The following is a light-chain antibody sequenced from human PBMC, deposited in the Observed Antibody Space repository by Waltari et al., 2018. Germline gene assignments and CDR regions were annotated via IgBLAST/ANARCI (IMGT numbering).Light chain of an antibody. CDR2: GNN. V-gene: IGLV3-19*01. CDR3: NSRDSSGNPLF. Sequence: SSGLTQDPAVSVALGQTVSITCPGDSLRTYYASWYQQKPGQAPVLVISGNNKWPSGIPNRFSASSSGSTASLTITGAQAEDEADYYCNSRDSSGNPLFFGGGTKLTVL. CDR1: SLRTYY. J-gene: IGLJ2*01.